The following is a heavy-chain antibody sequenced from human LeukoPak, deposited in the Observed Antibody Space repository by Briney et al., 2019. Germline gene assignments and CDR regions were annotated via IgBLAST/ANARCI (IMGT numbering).Heavy chain of an antibody. CDR2: IVGSGVDT. CDR1: GFTFSSYA. J-gene: IGHJ1*01. CDR3: ARARRDGYNSVGFQH. V-gene: IGHV3-23*01. D-gene: IGHD5-24*01. Sequence: GSLRLSCAASGFTFSSYAISWVRQAPGKGLEWVSTIVGSGVDTYYADSVKGRFTISRDNSKNTLYLQMNSLRAEDTAVYYCARARRDGYNSVGFQHWGQGTLVTVSS.